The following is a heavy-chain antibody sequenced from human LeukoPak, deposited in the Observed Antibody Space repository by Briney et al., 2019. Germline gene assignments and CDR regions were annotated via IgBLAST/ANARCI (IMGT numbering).Heavy chain of an antibody. CDR1: GFTFSSYA. Sequence: GGSLRLSCAASGFTFSSYAMHWVRQAPGKGLEGVAVISYDGSNKYYADSVKGRFTISRDNSKNTLYLQMNSLRAEDTAVYYCARGGIAVAGYQEPFDYWGQGTLVTVSS. CDR2: ISYDGSNK. J-gene: IGHJ4*02. CDR3: ARGGIAVAGYQEPFDY. D-gene: IGHD6-19*01. V-gene: IGHV3-30-3*01.